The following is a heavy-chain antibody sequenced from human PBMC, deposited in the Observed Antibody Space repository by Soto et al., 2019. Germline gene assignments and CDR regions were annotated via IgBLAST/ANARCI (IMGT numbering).Heavy chain of an antibody. CDR3: AREGSGYYSDAFDI. V-gene: IGHV3-48*03. J-gene: IGHJ3*02. D-gene: IGHD3-22*01. Sequence: GGTLRLSCAASGFTFSSYEMNWVRQAPGKGLEWVSYISSSGSTMYYADSVKGRFTISRDNAKNSLFLQMNSLRAEDTAVYYCAREGSGYYSDAFDIWGQGTMVTVSS. CDR2: ISSSGSTM. CDR1: GFTFSSYE.